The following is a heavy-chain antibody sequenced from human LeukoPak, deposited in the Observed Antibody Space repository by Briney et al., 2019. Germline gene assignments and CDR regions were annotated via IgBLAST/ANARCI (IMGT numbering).Heavy chain of an antibody. Sequence: GSLRLSCAASGFTFSSYSMNWIRQSPGKGLEWIGEINHSGSTNYNPSLKSRVTISLDTSNNQFSLKLSSVTAADTAVYYCARRPTGIDYWGQGTLVTVSS. V-gene: IGHV4-34*01. D-gene: IGHD4-17*01. CDR3: ARRPTGIDY. CDR1: GFTFSSYS. J-gene: IGHJ4*02. CDR2: INHSGST.